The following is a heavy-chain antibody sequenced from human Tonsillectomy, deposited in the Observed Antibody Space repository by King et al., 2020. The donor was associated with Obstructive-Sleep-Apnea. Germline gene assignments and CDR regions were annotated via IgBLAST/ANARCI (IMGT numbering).Heavy chain of an antibody. J-gene: IGHJ6*02. Sequence: VQLQESGPGLVKPSETLSLTCTVSGGSISSYYWSWIRQPPGKGLEWIGYIYYSGSTNYNPSLKSRVTISVDTSKNQFSLKLSSVTAADTAVYYCARGSMANYYYYGMDVWGQGTTVTVSS. D-gene: IGHD2/OR15-2a*01. CDR1: GGSISSYY. CDR3: ARGSMANYYYYGMDV. V-gene: IGHV4-59*01. CDR2: IYYSGST.